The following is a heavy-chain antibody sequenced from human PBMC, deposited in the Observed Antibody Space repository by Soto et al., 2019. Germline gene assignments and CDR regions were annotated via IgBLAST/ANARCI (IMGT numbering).Heavy chain of an antibody. CDR2: IIPIFGTA. Sequence: QVQLVQSGAEVKKPGSSVKVSCKASGGTFSSYAISWVRQAPGQGLEWMGGIIPIFGTANYAQKFQGRVTITADESTSTAYMELSSLRSADTAVYYCERSPSVLSNYYYYYGMDVWGQGTTVTVSS. CDR1: GGTFSSYA. CDR3: ERSPSVLSNYYYYYGMDV. J-gene: IGHJ6*02. V-gene: IGHV1-69*01. D-gene: IGHD2-2*01.